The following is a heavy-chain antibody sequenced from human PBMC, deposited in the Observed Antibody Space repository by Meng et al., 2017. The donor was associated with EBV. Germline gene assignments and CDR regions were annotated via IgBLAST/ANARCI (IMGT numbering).Heavy chain of an antibody. Sequence: VRPGGGVVQPRRSLVAPWGAAGFTSVSYSIHRGRQAPGKGLEWLAVKSNDGSNKYYADSVKGRFTISRDNSKNTLYLQMNSLRAEDTAVYYCARDPDSSGWYYFDYWGQGTLVTVSS. CDR1: GFTSVSYS. CDR2: KSNDGSNK. CDR3: ARDPDSSGWYYFDY. J-gene: IGHJ4*02. D-gene: IGHD6-19*01. V-gene: IGHV3-30-3*01.